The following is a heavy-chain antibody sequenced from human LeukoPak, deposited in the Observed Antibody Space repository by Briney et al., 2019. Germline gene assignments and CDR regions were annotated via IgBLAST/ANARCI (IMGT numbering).Heavy chain of an antibody. CDR3: AREYAVVVAATRYYYYGMDV. V-gene: IGHV3-30*04. CDR1: GFTFSSYA. D-gene: IGHD2-15*01. Sequence: GGSLRLSCAASGFTFSSYAMHWVRQAPGKGLEWVAVISYDGSNKYYADSVKGRFTISRDNSKNTLYLQMNSLRAEDTAVYYCAREYAVVVAATRYYYYGMDVWGQGTTVTVSS. J-gene: IGHJ6*02. CDR2: ISYDGSNK.